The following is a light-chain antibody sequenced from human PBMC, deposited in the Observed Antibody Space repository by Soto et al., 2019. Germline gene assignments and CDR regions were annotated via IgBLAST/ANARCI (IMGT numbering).Light chain of an antibody. CDR3: CSYAAINTPYV. J-gene: IGLJ1*01. CDR1: SSDVGSYNL. Sequence: QSALTQPVAVSGSPGHSITISCTGTSSDVGSYNLVSWYQQHPGKAPKLMIYEGSKRPSGVSNRFSGSKSGNTASLTISGLQADDEADYYCCSYAAINTPYVFGTGTKVTVL. CDR2: EGS. V-gene: IGLV2-23*01.